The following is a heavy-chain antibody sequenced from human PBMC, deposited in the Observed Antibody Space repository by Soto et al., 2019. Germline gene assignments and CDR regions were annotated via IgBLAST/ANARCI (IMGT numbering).Heavy chain of an antibody. Sequence: GASVKVSCKASGYTFTGYYMHWVRQAPGQGLEWMGWINPNSGGTNYAQKFQGWVTMTRDTSISTAYMELSRLRSDDTAVYYCARVGIAAAGTGMDVGGPGTTVTVSS. D-gene: IGHD6-13*01. CDR3: ARVGIAAAGTGMDV. CDR1: GYTFTGYY. CDR2: INPNSGGT. V-gene: IGHV1-2*04. J-gene: IGHJ6*02.